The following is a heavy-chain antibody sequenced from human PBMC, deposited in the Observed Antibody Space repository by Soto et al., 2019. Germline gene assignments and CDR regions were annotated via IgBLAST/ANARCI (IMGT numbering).Heavy chain of an antibody. D-gene: IGHD2-2*01. V-gene: IGHV3-21*01. CDR2: ISSSSSYI. CDR3: ARGPTNRDIVVVPAATNYYYYMDV. J-gene: IGHJ6*03. CDR1: GFTFSSYS. Sequence: PGGSLRLSCAASGFTFSSYSMNWVRQAPGKGLEWVTSISSSSSYIYYADSVKGRLTISRDNAKNSLYLQMNSLRAEDTAVYYCARGPTNRDIVVVPAATNYYYYMDVWGKGTTVTVS.